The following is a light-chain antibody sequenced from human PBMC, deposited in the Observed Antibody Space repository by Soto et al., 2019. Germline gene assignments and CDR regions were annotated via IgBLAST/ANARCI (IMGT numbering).Light chain of an antibody. V-gene: IGKV3-11*01. Sequence: EIVMTQSPATLSVSPGERATLSCRASQSVYTYLAWYQQRPGQAPRLLIYDTSNRATGIPARFSGSGSGTDFTLTIISLEPEDFAVYYCQQRSNWPLTFGGGTKVDIK. CDR3: QQRSNWPLT. CDR1: QSVYTY. CDR2: DTS. J-gene: IGKJ4*01.